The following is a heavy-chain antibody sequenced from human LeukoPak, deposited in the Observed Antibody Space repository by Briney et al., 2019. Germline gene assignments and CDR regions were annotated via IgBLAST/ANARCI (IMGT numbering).Heavy chain of an antibody. CDR1: GGTFSSYA. Sequence: ASVKVSCKASGGTFSSYAISWVRQAPGQGLEWMGWINPNSGGTNYAQKFQGRVTMTRDTSISTAYMELGRLRSDDTAVYYCARGDAGSGYDSWGQGTLVTVSS. D-gene: IGHD5-12*01. CDR3: ARGDAGSGYDS. J-gene: IGHJ4*02. V-gene: IGHV1-2*02. CDR2: INPNSGGT.